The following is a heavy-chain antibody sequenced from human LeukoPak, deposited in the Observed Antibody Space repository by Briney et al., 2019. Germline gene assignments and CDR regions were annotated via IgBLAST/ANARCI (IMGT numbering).Heavy chain of an antibody. J-gene: IGHJ5*02. D-gene: IGHD3-10*01. V-gene: IGHV1-18*01. CDR3: ARSPPLVRGFIRRWFDP. CDR1: GYTFTSYG. Sequence: ASVKVSCKASGYTFTSYGISWVRQAPGQGLEWMGWISAYNGNTNYAQKLQGRVTMTTDTSTSTAYMELRSLRSDDTAVYYCARSPPLVRGFIRRWFDPWGQGTLVTVSS. CDR2: ISAYNGNT.